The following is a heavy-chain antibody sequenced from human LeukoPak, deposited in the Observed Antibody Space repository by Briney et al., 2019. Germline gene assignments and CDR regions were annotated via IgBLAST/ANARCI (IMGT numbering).Heavy chain of an antibody. J-gene: IGHJ6*03. Sequence: PGGSLRLSCTMSGICFSTYGMHWVRQAPGQGLEWVAIIWYDGGNKYYAGPVKGRFTISRDNSKNTLYLEMNSLRVEDTAVYYCATASGYYMDVWGKGTTVTVSS. CDR3: ATASGYYMDV. V-gene: IGHV3-33*01. CDR2: IWYDGGNK. CDR1: GICFSTYG. D-gene: IGHD3-10*01.